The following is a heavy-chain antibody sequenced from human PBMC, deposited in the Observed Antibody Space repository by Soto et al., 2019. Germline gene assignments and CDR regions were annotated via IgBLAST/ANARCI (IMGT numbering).Heavy chain of an antibody. Sequence: QVQLVQSGAEVKKPGASVKVSCKASGYTFSSYHISWVRQAPGQGLEWMGWISAYNGNTNYAQKLQGRVPMTTGTSTSKAYMELTNLRTDDTAVYYCARDGPPTDYWGQGTLVTVSS. V-gene: IGHV1-18*01. J-gene: IGHJ4*02. CDR2: ISAYNGNT. CDR1: GYTFSSYH. CDR3: ARDGPPTDY.